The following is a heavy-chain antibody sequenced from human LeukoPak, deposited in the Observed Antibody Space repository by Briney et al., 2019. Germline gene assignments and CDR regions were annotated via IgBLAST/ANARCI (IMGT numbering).Heavy chain of an antibody. CDR1: GGSFSGYY. CDR2: INHSGST. Sequence: TSETLSLTCAVYGGSFSGYYWSWIRQPPGKGLEWIGEINHSGSTNYNPSLKSRVTISVDTSKTQFSLRLSSVTAADTAVYYCARRVVRGVPQYYMDVWGKGTTVTISS. D-gene: IGHD3-10*01. V-gene: IGHV4-34*01. J-gene: IGHJ6*03. CDR3: ARRVVRGVPQYYMDV.